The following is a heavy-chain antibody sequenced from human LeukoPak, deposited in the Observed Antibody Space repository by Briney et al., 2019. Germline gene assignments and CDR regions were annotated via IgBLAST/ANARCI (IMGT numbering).Heavy chain of an antibody. CDR1: GYTFTSYY. V-gene: IGHV1-46*01. CDR3: ARDREDDFWSGYRFSPPGDDYYYYMDV. CDR2: INPSGGST. D-gene: IGHD3-3*01. J-gene: IGHJ6*03. Sequence: PESSVTVSCKASGYTFTSYYMHWVRQAPGQEREWMGIINPSGGSTRYAQKLQGRVTMTRDMSTSTVYMELSSLRSEDTAVYYCARDREDDFWSGYRFSPPGDDYYYYMDVWGKGTTVTVSS.